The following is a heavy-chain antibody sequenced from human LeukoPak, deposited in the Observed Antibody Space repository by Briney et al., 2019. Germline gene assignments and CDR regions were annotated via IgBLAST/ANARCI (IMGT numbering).Heavy chain of an antibody. CDR1: GFVFSSYT. D-gene: IGHD3-10*01. CDR3: ASPSYYGFLS. V-gene: IGHV3-21*01. CDR2: ISSSSSYI. Sequence: GGSLRLSCEASGFVFSSYTMTWVRQAPGKGLEWASSISSSSSYIYYADSVKGRFTISRDNAKNSLYLQMNSLRAEDTAVYYCASPSYYGFLSWGQGTLVTVSS. J-gene: IGHJ4*02.